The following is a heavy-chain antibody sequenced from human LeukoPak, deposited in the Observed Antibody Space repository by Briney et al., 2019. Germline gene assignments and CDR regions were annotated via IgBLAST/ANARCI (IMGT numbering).Heavy chain of an antibody. CDR3: ARGLQPDTFDY. CDR2: IYPGDSDT. Sequence: GESLKISCKISGYRLTNNWIGWVRQVPGKGLEWMGIIYPGDSDTRYSPSFQGQVTISADKSISTAYLQWSSLKASDTAMYYCARGLQPDTFDYWGQGTLVTVSS. D-gene: IGHD1-1*01. V-gene: IGHV5-51*01. CDR1: GYRLTNNW. J-gene: IGHJ4*02.